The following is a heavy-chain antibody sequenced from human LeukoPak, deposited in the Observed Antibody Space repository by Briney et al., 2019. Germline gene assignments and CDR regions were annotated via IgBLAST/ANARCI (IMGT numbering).Heavy chain of an antibody. J-gene: IGHJ6*02. D-gene: IGHD6-19*01. CDR2: ISGSGGST. CDR1: GFTFSSYA. CDR3: VREGDSSGYLGYYGMNV. V-gene: IGHV3-23*01. Sequence: GGSLRLSCAASGFTFSSYAMSWVRQAPGKGLEWVSAISGSGGSTYYADSVKGRFTISRDNSKNTLYLQMNSLRAEDTAVYYCVREGDSSGYLGYYGMNVWGQGTTVTVSS.